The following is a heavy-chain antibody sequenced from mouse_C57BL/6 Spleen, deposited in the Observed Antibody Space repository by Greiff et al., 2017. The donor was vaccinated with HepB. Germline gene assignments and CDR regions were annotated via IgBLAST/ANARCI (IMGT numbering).Heavy chain of an antibody. V-gene: IGHV1-64*01. CDR3: ARLGYYDYLFAY. D-gene: IGHD2-4*01. CDR1: GYTFTSYW. Sequence: VQLQQPGAELVKPGASVKLSCKASGYTFTSYWMHWVKQRPGQGLEWIGMIHPNSGSTNYNEKFKSKATLTVDKSSSTAYMQLSSLTSEDSAVYYCARLGYYDYLFAYWGQGTLVTVSA. CDR2: IHPNSGST. J-gene: IGHJ3*01.